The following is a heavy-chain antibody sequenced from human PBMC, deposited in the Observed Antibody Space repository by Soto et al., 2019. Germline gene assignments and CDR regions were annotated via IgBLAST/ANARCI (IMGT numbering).Heavy chain of an antibody. CDR2: IIPIFGTA. V-gene: IGHV1-69*13. Sequence: SVKVSCKASGGTFSSYSISWVRQAPGQGLEWMGGIIPIFGTANYAQKFQGRVTITADESTSTAYMELSSLRSEDTAVYYCARDAVYYYDSSGYYYVDYYYGMDVWGQGTTVTVSS. D-gene: IGHD3-22*01. J-gene: IGHJ6*02. CDR3: ARDAVYYYDSSGYYYVDYYYGMDV. CDR1: GGTFSSYS.